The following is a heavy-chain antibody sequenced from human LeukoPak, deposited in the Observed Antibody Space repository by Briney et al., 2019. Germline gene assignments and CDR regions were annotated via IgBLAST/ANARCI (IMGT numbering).Heavy chain of an antibody. V-gene: IGHV4-39*07. CDR1: GGSISSSSYY. D-gene: IGHD6-6*01. CDR3: ARIEYSSSCDY. J-gene: IGHJ4*02. Sequence: SETLSLTCSVSGGSISSSSYYWGWIRQPPGKGLECIGSIYYSGSTYYNPSLKSRVTISVDTSKNQFSLKLSSVTAADTAVYYCARIEYSSSCDYWGQGTLVTVSP. CDR2: IYYSGST.